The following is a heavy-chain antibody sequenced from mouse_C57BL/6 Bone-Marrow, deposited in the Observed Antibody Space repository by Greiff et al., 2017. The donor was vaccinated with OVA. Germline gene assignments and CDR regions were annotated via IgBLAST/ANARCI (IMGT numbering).Heavy chain of an antibody. CDR3: ARRDSSGYVMDY. J-gene: IGHJ4*01. D-gene: IGHD3-2*02. Sequence: VQRVESGAELVKPGASVKMSCKASGYTFTTYPIEWMKQNHGKSLEWIGNFHPYNDDTKYNEKFKGKATLTVEKSSSTVYLELSRLTSDDSAVYYCARRDSSGYVMDYWGQGTSVTVSS. CDR1: GYTFTTYP. CDR2: FHPYNDDT. V-gene: IGHV1-47*01.